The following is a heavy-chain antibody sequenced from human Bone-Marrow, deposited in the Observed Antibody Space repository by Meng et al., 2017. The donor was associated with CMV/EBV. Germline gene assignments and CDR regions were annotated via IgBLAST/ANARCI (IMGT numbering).Heavy chain of an antibody. CDR1: GGSISSSSYY. Sequence: SEALSLTCTVSGGSISSSSYYWGWIRQPPGKGLEWIGSIYYSGSTYYNPSLKSRVTISVDTSKNQFSLKLSSVTAADTAVYYCSGYGMDVWGQGTTVTVSS. D-gene: IGHD3-10*01. V-gene: IGHV4-39*01. CDR3: SGYGMDV. CDR2: IYYSGST. J-gene: IGHJ6*02.